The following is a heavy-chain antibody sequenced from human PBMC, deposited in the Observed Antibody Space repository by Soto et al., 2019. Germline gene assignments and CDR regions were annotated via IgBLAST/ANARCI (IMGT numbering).Heavy chain of an antibody. D-gene: IGHD3-9*01. Sequence: GGSLRLSCVASGFTFDNYAMSWVRQAPGEGLEWVSAIKSDGTSTYYAASVEDRFTISRDNAKNTLYLQLNSLRAEDTAVYYCAPLGLMTFSHKHYFNHWGRGTLVTVSS. J-gene: IGHJ4*02. CDR1: GFTFDNYA. CDR2: IKSDGTST. CDR3: APLGLMTFSHKHYFNH. V-gene: IGHV3-23*01.